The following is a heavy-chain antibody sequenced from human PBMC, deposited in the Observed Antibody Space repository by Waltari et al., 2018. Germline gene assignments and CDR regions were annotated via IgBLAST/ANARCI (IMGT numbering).Heavy chain of an antibody. V-gene: IGHV1-18*04. CDR1: GYTLTNHS. D-gene: IGHD2-21*02. CDR3: ARDLSRGGDSN. Sequence: QVQLVQSGAEVKKPGASVKVSCKASGYTLTNHSVSWVRQAPGQGLEGMGWISAYNGNTNYAQKLQGRVTMTTDTSTSTAYMELRSLRSDDTAVYYCARDLSRGGDSNWGQGTLVTVSS. J-gene: IGHJ4*02. CDR2: ISAYNGNT.